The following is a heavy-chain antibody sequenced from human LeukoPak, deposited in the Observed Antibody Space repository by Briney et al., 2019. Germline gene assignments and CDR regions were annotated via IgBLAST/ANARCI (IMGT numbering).Heavy chain of an antibody. CDR2: ISSSSSYI. V-gene: IGHV3-21*01. D-gene: IGHD2-2*01. CDR1: GFTFSSYS. CDR3: AREFFDVPAPFDY. Sequence: PGGSLRLSCAASGFTFSSYSMNWVRQAPGKGLEWVSSISSSSSYIYYADSVKGRFTISRENAKNSLYLQMNSLRAEDTAVYYCAREFFDVPAPFDYWGQGTLVTVSS. J-gene: IGHJ4*02.